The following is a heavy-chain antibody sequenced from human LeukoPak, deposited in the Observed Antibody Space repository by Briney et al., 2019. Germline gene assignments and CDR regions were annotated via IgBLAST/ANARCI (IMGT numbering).Heavy chain of an antibody. CDR3: AHSGPILWFGENWFDP. CDR2: IYWDDDK. D-gene: IGHD3-10*01. J-gene: IGHJ5*02. Sequence: SGPTLVNPTQTLTLTCTFSGFSLSTGGVGVGWIRQPPGKALEWLALIYWDDDKRYSPSLKSRLTITNDTSKNQVVLTMTNMDPVDTATYYCAHSGPILWFGENWFDPWGQGTLVTVSS. CDR1: GFSLSTGGVG. V-gene: IGHV2-5*02.